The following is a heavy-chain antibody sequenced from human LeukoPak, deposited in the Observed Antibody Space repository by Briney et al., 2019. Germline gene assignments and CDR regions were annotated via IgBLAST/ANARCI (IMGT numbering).Heavy chain of an antibody. D-gene: IGHD3-3*01. Sequence: PSQTLSITCTVSGGSISSGGYYWSWIRQHPGKGLEWIGYIYYSGSTYYNPSLKSRVTISVDTSKNQFSLKLSSVTAADTAVYYCARGSAFGAYYYYGMDVWGQGTTVTVSS. CDR2: IYYSGST. V-gene: IGHV4-31*03. CDR3: ARGSAFGAYYYYGMDV. CDR1: GGSISSGGYY. J-gene: IGHJ6*02.